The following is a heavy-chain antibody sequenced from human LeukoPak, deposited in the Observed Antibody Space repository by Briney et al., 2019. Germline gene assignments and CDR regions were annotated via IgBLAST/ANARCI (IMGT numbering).Heavy chain of an antibody. CDR3: ARQPTYYYDSSGYYVDY. CDR2: IYPGDSDT. CDR1: GYSFTSYW. Sequence: GESLKISCKGSGYSFTSYWIGWVRQMPGKGLEWMGIIYPGDSDTRYSPSFQGQVTTSADKSISTAYLQWSSLKASDTAMYYCARQPTYYYDSSGYYVDYWGQGTLVTVSS. D-gene: IGHD3-22*01. J-gene: IGHJ4*02. V-gene: IGHV5-51*01.